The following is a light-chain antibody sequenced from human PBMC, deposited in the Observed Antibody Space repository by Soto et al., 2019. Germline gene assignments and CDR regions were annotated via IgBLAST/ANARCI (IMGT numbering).Light chain of an antibody. V-gene: IGLV1-44*01. J-gene: IGLJ2*01. CDR3: AAWEDSLNGVL. CDR2: SNS. Sequence: QSVLTQPPSASGTPGQRVTISCSGSTSNIGSNTVNWYQQLPGTAPKLLIYSNSQRPSGVPDRFSGAKSGTSASRAIGGLQSEDEADYYCAAWEDSLNGVLFGGGTKLTVL. CDR1: TSNIGSNT.